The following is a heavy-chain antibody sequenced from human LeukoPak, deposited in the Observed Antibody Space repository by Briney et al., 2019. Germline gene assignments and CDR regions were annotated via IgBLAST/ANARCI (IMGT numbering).Heavy chain of an antibody. V-gene: IGHV4-38-2*02. CDR2: IYHSGST. Sequence: SETLSLTCTVSGYSISSGYYWGWIRQPPRKGLEWIGSIYHSGSTYYNPSLKSRVTISVDTSKNQFSLKLSSVTAADTAVYYCASGGGAGIAARPSYWGQGTLVTVSS. D-gene: IGHD6-6*01. CDR3: ASGGGAGIAARPSY. J-gene: IGHJ4*02. CDR1: GYSISSGYY.